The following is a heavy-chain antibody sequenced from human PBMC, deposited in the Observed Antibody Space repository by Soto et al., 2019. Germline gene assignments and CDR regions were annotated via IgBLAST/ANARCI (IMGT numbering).Heavy chain of an antibody. D-gene: IGHD7-27*01. V-gene: IGHV3-64*01. CDR3: ARALGYAFDI. CDR1: GFTFSSYA. Sequence: GGSLRLSCAAFGFTFSSYAMHWVRQAPGKGLEYVSAISSNGGSTYYANSVKGRFTISRDNSKNTLYLQMGSLRAEDMAVYYCARALGYAFDIWGQGTMVTVSS. CDR2: ISSNGGST. J-gene: IGHJ3*02.